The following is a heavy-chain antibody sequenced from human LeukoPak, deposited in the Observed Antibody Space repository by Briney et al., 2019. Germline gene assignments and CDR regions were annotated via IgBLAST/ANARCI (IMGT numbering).Heavy chain of an antibody. Sequence: MPSETLSLTCSVSGGSISTSNYYWSWIRQPPGKGLEWIGYIYYSGSTNYNPSLKSRVTISVDTSKNQFSLKLSSVTAADTAVYYCARAGGSGSIDYWGQGTLVTVSS. CDR3: ARAGGSGSIDY. J-gene: IGHJ4*02. CDR2: IYYSGST. CDR1: GGSISTSNYY. D-gene: IGHD3-10*01. V-gene: IGHV4-61*01.